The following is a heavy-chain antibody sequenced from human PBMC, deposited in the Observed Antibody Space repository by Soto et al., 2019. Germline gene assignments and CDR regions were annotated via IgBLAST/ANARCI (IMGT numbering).Heavy chain of an antibody. D-gene: IGHD6-6*01. CDR1: GDSITSGAYS. CDR2: IYYSGST. Sequence: PSETLSLTCAVSGDSITSGAYSWTWIRQPPGKGLEWIGYIYYSGSTYYNPSLKRRGTISVDTSKNNSSLKLSSVTAEDTAGYYCARVHSSSSDNWFDPWGQGTLVTVSS. CDR3: ARVHSSSSDNWFDP. J-gene: IGHJ5*02. V-gene: IGHV4-31*11.